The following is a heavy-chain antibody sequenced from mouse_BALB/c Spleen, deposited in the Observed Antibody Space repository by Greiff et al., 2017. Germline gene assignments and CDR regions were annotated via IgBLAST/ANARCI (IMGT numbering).Heavy chain of an antibody. V-gene: IGHV14-3*02. D-gene: IGHD1-1*01. CDR3: ARDYYGSSYYFDY. Sequence: SGAELVKPGASVKLSCTASGFNIKDTYMHWVKQRPEQGLEWIGRIDPANGNTKYDPKFQGKATITADTSSNTAYLQLSSLTSEDTAVYYCARDYYGSSYYFDYWGQGTTLTVSS. J-gene: IGHJ2*01. CDR2: IDPANGNT. CDR1: GFNIKDTY.